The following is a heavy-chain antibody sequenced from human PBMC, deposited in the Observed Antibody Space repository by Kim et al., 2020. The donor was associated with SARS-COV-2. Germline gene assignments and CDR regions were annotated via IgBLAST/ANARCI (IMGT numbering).Heavy chain of an antibody. CDR3: ARGPSMVRGVNLDY. CDR1: GFTFSSYG. D-gene: IGHD3-10*01. CDR2: ISYDGSNK. V-gene: IGHV3-33*05. J-gene: IGHJ4*02. Sequence: GGSLRLSCAASGFTFSSYGMHWVRQAPGKGLEWVAVISYDGSNKYYADSVKGRFTISRDNSKNTLYLQMNSLRAEDTAVYYCARGPSMVRGVNLDYWGQGTLVTVAS.